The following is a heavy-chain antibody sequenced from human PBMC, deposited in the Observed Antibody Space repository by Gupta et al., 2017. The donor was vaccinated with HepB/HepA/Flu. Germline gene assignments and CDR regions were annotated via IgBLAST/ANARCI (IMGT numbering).Heavy chain of an antibody. CDR3: ARLYNYNAFDI. D-gene: IGHD1-20*01. J-gene: IGHJ3*02. Sequence: AQKFQAWVTMTRDTSINTAYMELISLRSDDAAVYYCARLYNYNAFDIWGQGTMVTVSS. V-gene: IGHV1-2*04.